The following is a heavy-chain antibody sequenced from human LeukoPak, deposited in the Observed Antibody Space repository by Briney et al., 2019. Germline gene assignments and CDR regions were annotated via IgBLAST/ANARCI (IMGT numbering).Heavy chain of an antibody. CDR1: GYTFTSYA. D-gene: IGHD3-9*01. CDR2: INAGNGNT. CDR3: ARDLGDILTGYGEYFQH. Sequence: ASVKVSCKASGYTFTSYAMHWVRQAPGQRLEWMGWINAGNGNTKYSQKFQGRVTITRDTSASTAYMELSSLRSEDTAVYYCARDLGDILTGYGEYFQHWGQGTLVTVSS. V-gene: IGHV1-3*01. J-gene: IGHJ1*01.